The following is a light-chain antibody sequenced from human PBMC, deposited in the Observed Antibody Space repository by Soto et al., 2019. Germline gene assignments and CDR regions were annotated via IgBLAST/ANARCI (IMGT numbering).Light chain of an antibody. Sequence: VLTPSPATLSLSPVERSNLSCRAIQSISSNFLAWYQQKPGQAPRRLICGASTRAPSIPARFSGSGSGTDFTLTISSLEPEDFAVYYCQQRSNWPWTFGQGTKVDIK. J-gene: IGKJ1*01. CDR2: GAS. V-gene: IGKV3D-20*02. CDR3: QQRSNWPWT. CDR1: QSISSNF.